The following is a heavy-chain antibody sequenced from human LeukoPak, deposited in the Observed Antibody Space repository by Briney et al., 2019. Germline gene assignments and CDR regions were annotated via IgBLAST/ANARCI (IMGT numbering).Heavy chain of an antibody. CDR2: IYHSGST. CDR1: GYSISSGYY. V-gene: IGHV4-38-2*02. D-gene: IGHD6-13*01. Sequence: SVTLSLTCTVSGYSISSGYYWGWIRQPPGKGLEWIGSIYHSGSTYYNPSLKSRVTISVDTSKNQFSLKLSSVTAADTAVYYCARVAAGANYYYYYYMDVWGKGTTVTVSS. CDR3: ARVAAGANYYYYYYMDV. J-gene: IGHJ6*03.